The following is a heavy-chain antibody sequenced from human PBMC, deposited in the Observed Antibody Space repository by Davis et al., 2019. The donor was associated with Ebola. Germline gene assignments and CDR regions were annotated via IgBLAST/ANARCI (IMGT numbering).Heavy chain of an antibody. Sequence: SVTVSCKASRGTFSSYAISWVRQAPGQGLEWMGGIIPIFGTANYAQKFQGRVTITADESTSTAYMELRSLRSDDTAVYYCARDSGGYTNFDYWGQGTLVTVSS. CDR3: ARDSGGYTNFDY. CDR1: RGTFSSYA. D-gene: IGHD5-18*01. CDR2: IIPIFGTA. V-gene: IGHV1-69*13. J-gene: IGHJ4*02.